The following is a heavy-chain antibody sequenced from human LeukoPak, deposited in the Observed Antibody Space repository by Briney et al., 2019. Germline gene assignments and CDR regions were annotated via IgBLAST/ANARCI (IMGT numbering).Heavy chain of an antibody. CDR3: ARDLHDSWYSTYGMDV. V-gene: IGHV3-48*02. Sequence: QPGRSLRLSCAASGFTFSSYSMNWVRQAPGKGLEWVSYISSSSSTIYYADSVKGRFTISRDNAKNSLYLQMNSLRDEDTAVYYCARDLHDSWYSTYGMDVWGQGTTVTVSS. CDR2: ISSSSSTI. CDR1: GFTFSSYS. J-gene: IGHJ6*02. D-gene: IGHD6-13*01.